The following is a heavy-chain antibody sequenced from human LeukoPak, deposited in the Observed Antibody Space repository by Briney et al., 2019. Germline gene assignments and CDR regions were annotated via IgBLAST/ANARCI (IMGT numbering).Heavy chain of an antibody. CDR2: INPNSGGT. Sequence: ASVKVSCKASGYTFTGYYMHWVRQAPGQGLEWMGWINPNSGGTNYAQKFQGRVTMTRDTSISTAYMELSRLRSDDTAVYYCARVRSIAARPLGYWGQGTLVTVSS. CDR1: GYTFTGYY. D-gene: IGHD6-6*01. J-gene: IGHJ4*02. CDR3: ARVRSIAARPLGY. V-gene: IGHV1-2*02.